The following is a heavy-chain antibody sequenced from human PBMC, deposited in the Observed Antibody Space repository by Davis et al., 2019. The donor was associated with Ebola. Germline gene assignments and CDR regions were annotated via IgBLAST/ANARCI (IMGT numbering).Heavy chain of an antibody. CDR2: IYYSGST. CDR3: ARERYYYDSSGLNNWFDP. CDR1: GGSISSGGYY. V-gene: IGHV4-31*03. D-gene: IGHD3-22*01. Sequence: PSETLSLTCTVSGGSISSGGYYWSWIRQHPGKGLEWIGYIYYSGSTYYNPSLKSRVTISVDTSKNQFSLKLSSVTAADTAVYYCARERYYYDSSGLNNWFDPWGQGTLVTVSS. J-gene: IGHJ5*02.